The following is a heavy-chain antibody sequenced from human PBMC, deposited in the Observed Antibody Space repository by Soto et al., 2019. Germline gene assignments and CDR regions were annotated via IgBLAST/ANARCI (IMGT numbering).Heavy chain of an antibody. D-gene: IGHD1-26*01. CDR1: GDSVSSNSAA. CDR3: ARDPQRLLGAWDYYFDY. V-gene: IGHV6-1*01. Sequence: KQSQTLSLTCAISGDSVSSNSAAWNWIRQSPSRGLEWLGRTYYRSKWYNDYAVSVKSRITINPDTSKNQFSLQLNSVTPEDTAVYYCARDPQRLLGAWDYYFDYWGQGTLVTVSS. J-gene: IGHJ4*02. CDR2: TYYRSKWYN.